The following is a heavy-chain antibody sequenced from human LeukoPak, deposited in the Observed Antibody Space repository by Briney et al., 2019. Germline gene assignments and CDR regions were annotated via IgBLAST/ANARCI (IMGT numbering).Heavy chain of an antibody. CDR3: ARDPTMIVDDY. D-gene: IGHD3-22*01. CDR1: GFTFSSYN. Sequence: GGTLRLSCAASGFTFSSYNMNWVRQAPGKGLEWVSSISTSSSYIYYADSVKGRFTISRHNAKNSVYLQMNSLRAEDTAVYYCARDPTMIVDDYWGQGTLVTVSS. J-gene: IGHJ4*02. CDR2: ISTSSSYI. V-gene: IGHV3-21*01.